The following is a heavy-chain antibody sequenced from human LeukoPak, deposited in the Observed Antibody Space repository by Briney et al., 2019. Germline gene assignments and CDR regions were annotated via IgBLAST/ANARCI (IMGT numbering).Heavy chain of an antibody. CDR3: AKGGYLTAMDY. CDR2: INHSGST. V-gene: IGHV4-34*01. D-gene: IGHD5-18*01. CDR1: GGSFSGYY. Sequence: PSETLSLTCAVYGGSFSGYYWSWIRQPPGKGLEWIGEINHSGSTNYNPSLKSRVTISVDTSKNQFSLKLSSVTAADTAVYYCAKGGYLTAMDYWGQGTLVTVSS. J-gene: IGHJ4*02.